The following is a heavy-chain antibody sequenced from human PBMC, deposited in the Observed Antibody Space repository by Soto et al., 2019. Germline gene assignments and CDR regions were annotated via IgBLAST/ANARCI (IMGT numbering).Heavy chain of an antibody. CDR1: GFTFSSYS. CDR2: ISSSSSTI. J-gene: IGHJ4*02. D-gene: IGHD6-13*01. CDR3: ARDEAAAGSY. Sequence: GGSLRLSCAASGFTFSSYSMNWVRQVPGKGLEWVSYISSSSSTIYYADSVKGRFTISRDNAKNSLYLQMNSLRAEDTAVYYCARDEAAAGSYWGQGTLVTVSS. V-gene: IGHV3-48*01.